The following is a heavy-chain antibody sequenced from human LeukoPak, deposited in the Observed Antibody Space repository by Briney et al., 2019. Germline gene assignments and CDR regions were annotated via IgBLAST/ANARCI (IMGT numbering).Heavy chain of an antibody. CDR3: ARAEDQGRYFDWLPGFAP. D-gene: IGHD3-9*01. V-gene: IGHV1-69*13. J-gene: IGHJ5*02. CDR1: GGTVSSYV. Sequence: SVKVSCKASGGTVSSYVISWVRQAPGQGLEWMGGVLPIFGTAIYAQKWQGRVTITADESTSTAYMELRSLRSEDTAIYYCARAEDQGRYFDWLPGFAPWGQGTLVTVSS. CDR2: VLPIFGTA.